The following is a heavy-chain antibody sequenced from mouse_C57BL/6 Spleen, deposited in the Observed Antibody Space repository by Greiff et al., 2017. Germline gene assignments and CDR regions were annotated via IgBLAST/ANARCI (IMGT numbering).Heavy chain of an antibody. V-gene: IGHV2-6*01. D-gene: IGHD2-1*01. J-gene: IGHJ4*01. Sequence: VQLVESGPGLVAPSQSLSITCTVSGFSLTSYGVDWVRQSPGKGLEWLGVICGVGSTNYNSALKSRLSISKDNSKSQVFLKMNRLQTDDTAMYYCARAYGNDAMDYWGQGTSVTVSS. CDR3: ARAYGNDAMDY. CDR2: ICGVGST. CDR1: GFSLTSYG.